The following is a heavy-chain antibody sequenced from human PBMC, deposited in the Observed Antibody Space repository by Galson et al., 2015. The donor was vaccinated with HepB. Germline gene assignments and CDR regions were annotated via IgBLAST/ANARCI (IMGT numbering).Heavy chain of an antibody. V-gene: IGHV3-9*01. D-gene: IGHD3-10*01. CDR2: ISWNRGRI. CDR1: GFRLDDYA. Sequence: SLRLSCAASGFRLDDYAMHWVRQAPGKGLEWVSGISWNRGRIGYADSVKGRFTISADKANNPLFLQMNSLSAEDTALYYCARGVLDRGEDVPGYVDNLFDSWGQGILVPVSS. J-gene: IGHJ5*01. CDR3: ARGVLDRGEDVPGYVDNLFDS.